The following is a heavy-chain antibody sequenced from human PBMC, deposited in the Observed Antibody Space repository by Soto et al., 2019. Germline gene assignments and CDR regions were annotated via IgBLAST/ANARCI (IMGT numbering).Heavy chain of an antibody. J-gene: IGHJ4*02. Sequence: PSETLSLTCTVSGGSISSSSYYWGWIRQPPGKGLEWIGSIYYSGSTYYNPSLKSRVTISVDTSKNQFSLKLSSVTAADTAVYYCEKLPGEYSSSFGFDYWGQGTLVTVSS. CDR1: GGSISSSSYY. CDR3: EKLPGEYSSSFGFDY. D-gene: IGHD6-6*01. CDR2: IYYSGST. V-gene: IGHV4-39*01.